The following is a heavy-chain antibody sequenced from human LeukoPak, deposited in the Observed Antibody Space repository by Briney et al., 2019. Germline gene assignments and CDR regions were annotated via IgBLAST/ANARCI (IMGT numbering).Heavy chain of an antibody. D-gene: IGHD2-15*01. CDR2: ISSSSSDI. J-gene: IGHJ4*02. CDR3: ASEYCSGGSCYAVDY. CDR1: GFTFSSYS. Sequence: PGGSLRLSCAASGFTFSSYSMNWVRQAPGKGLEWVSSISSSSSDIYYADSVKGRFTISSDNAKNSLYLQMNSLRAEDTAVYYCASEYCSGGSCYAVDYWGQGTLVTVSS. V-gene: IGHV3-21*01.